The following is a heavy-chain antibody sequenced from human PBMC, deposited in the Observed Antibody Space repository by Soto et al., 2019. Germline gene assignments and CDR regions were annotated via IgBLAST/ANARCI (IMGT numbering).Heavy chain of an antibody. CDR3: ASSRYCSSTSCYKGFYYYYGMAV. CDR2: TYYRSKWYN. V-gene: IGHV6-1*01. CDR1: GDSVSSNSAA. D-gene: IGHD2-2*02. Sequence: SQTLSLTCAISGDSVSSNSAAWNWIRQSPSRGLEWLGRTYYRSKWYNDYAVSVKSRITINPDTSKNQFSLQLNSVTPEDTAVYYCASSRYCSSTSCYKGFYYYYGMAVWGQGTRVTVSS. J-gene: IGHJ6*02.